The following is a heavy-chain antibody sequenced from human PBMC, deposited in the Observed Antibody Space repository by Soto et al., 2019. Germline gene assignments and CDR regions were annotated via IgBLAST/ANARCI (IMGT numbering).Heavy chain of an antibody. Sequence: PSETLSLTCTVSGGSISSAAYYWSWIRQHPGKGLEWIGYISHSGSTYYNPSLKSRVTISVDTSKNQFSLKLSSVTAADTAVYYCARVPIVVGLNYYYYYYMDVWGKGTTVTVSS. CDR3: ARVPIVVGLNYYYYYYMDV. V-gene: IGHV4-31*03. CDR1: GGSISSAAYY. CDR2: ISHSGST. D-gene: IGHD2-15*01. J-gene: IGHJ6*03.